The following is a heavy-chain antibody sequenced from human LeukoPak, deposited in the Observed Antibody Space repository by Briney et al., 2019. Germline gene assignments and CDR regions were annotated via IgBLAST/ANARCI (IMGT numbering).Heavy chain of an antibody. Sequence: PGGSLRLSCAASGFTFSSYAMSWVRQAPGKGLEWVSAISGSGGSTYYADSVKGRFTISRDNSKNTLYLQMGSLRAEDMAVYYCARVATAAAGGGAFDIWGQGTMVTVSS. CDR1: GFTFSSYA. D-gene: IGHD6-13*01. V-gene: IGHV3-23*01. J-gene: IGHJ3*02. CDR3: ARVATAAAGGGAFDI. CDR2: ISGSGGST.